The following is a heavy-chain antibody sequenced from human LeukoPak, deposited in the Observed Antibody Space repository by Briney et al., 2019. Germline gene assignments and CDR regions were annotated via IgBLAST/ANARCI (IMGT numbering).Heavy chain of an antibody. V-gene: IGHV1-69*06. Sequence: GASVKVSCKASGGTFSSYAISWVRQAPGQGLEWMGGIIPIFGTANYAQKFQGRVTITADKSTSTAYMELSSLRSEDTAVYYCARHGGYSYGAYYYYYMDVWGKGTTVTVSS. CDR2: IIPIFGTA. J-gene: IGHJ6*03. CDR3: ARHGGYSYGAYYYYYMDV. D-gene: IGHD5-18*01. CDR1: GGTFSSYA.